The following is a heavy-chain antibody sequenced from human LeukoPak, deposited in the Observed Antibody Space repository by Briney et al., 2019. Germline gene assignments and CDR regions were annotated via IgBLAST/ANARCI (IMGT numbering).Heavy chain of an antibody. CDR3: VRGRGSYGWFDP. J-gene: IGHJ5*02. CDR2: ISGDGTAR. CDR1: GFTSSSYW. Sequence: GGSLRLSCAASGFTSSSYWMHWVRQVPGKGLVWVSRISGDGTARNYADSVKGRFTIPRDDAKNTVDLQMNSLRGEDTAVYYCVRGRGSYGWFDPWGQGTLVTVSS. D-gene: IGHD3-10*01. V-gene: IGHV3-74*01.